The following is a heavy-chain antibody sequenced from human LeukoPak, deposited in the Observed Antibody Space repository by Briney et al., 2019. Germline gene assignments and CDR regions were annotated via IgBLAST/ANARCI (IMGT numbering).Heavy chain of an antibody. CDR1: GYTFTGYY. CDR3: ARGYYDSSGYFF. D-gene: IGHD3-22*01. V-gene: IGHV1-2*02. Sequence: GASVTVSCKASGYTFTGYYMHWVRQAPGQGLEWVGWVNPNSGDTNNAQKFQGRVTMTRDTSICTAYMELSRLRSDDPAVYYCARGYYDSSGYFFWGQGTLVTVSS. J-gene: IGHJ4*02. CDR2: VNPNSGDT.